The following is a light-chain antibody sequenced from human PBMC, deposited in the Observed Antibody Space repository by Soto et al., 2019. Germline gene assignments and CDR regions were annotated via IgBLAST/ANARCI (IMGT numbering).Light chain of an antibody. CDR2: DAS. J-gene: IGKJ4*01. CDR1: QDFTNY. Sequence: DIQMTQSPSSLSASVGDRVTITCQASQDFTNYLNWYQQKPGKAPQLLIYDASNLETGVPSRFSGSGSGTDFTFTISSLQPEDIATYYCQQYDYLPLTFGGGTKVE. CDR3: QQYDYLPLT. V-gene: IGKV1-33*01.